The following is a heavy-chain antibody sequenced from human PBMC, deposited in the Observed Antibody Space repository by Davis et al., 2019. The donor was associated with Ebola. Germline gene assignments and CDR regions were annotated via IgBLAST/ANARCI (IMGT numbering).Heavy chain of an antibody. Sequence: GGSLRLSCAASGFRVSGPYMSWVRQAPGKGLEWVSVIYTGGRTYYTDSVKGRFTISRDNSKNTLDLQMNSLRPEDTAVYYCVKTRSNWWNDALEIWGRGTMVIVSS. CDR3: VKTRSNWWNDALEI. V-gene: IGHV3-66*01. CDR2: IYTGGRT. CDR1: GFRVSGPY. D-gene: IGHD2-8*02. J-gene: IGHJ3*02.